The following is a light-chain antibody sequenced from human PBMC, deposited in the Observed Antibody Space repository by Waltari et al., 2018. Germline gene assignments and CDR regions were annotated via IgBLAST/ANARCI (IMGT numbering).Light chain of an antibody. Sequence: DIQMTQSPSSLSASVGDRVTITCRASQSISSYLNWYQKRAGKAPELLIYAASVLQRGVPSRFSGSGSGTDFSLTISSLQAEDVAVYYCQQYYSTPYTFGQGTKLEIK. CDR3: QQYYSTPYT. CDR2: AAS. V-gene: IGKV1-39*01. J-gene: IGKJ2*01. CDR1: QSISSY.